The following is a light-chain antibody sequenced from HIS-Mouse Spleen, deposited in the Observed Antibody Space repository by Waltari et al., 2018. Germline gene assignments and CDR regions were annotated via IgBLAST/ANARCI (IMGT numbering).Light chain of an antibody. CDR1: SSDVGGYNY. Sequence: QSALTQPRSVSGSPGQSVTISCTGTSSDVGGYNYVSWYQQHPGNAPKLMIYDFSKRPSGVPDRFSGSKSGNTASLTISGLQAEDEADYYCCSYAGSYTFEVVFGGGTKLTVL. CDR2: DFS. V-gene: IGLV2-11*01. J-gene: IGLJ2*01. CDR3: CSYAGSYTFEVV.